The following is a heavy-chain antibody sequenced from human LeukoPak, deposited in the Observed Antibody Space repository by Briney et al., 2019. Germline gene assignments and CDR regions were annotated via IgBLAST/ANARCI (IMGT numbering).Heavy chain of an antibody. V-gene: IGHV1-3*04. D-gene: IGHD2-21*02. J-gene: IGHJ5*02. CDR1: GYTFTNYA. Sequence: ASVRVSCKASGYTFTNYAVHWLRQAPGQRLEWMGWINTDNGNTKYSQKFQDRVTMTRDTSASTAYMELSSLRSEDTAVYYCARVYSGDSSCVGFAPCGQAAPATVPS. CDR2: INTDNGNT. CDR3: ARVYSGDSSCVGFAP.